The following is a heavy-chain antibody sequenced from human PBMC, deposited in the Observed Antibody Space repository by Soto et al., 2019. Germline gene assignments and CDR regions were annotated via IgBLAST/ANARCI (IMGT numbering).Heavy chain of an antibody. V-gene: IGHV1-69*12. CDR3: ARVEVSYGIAQWLPFDY. CDR2: IIPIFGTA. CDR1: GGTFSSYA. J-gene: IGHJ4*02. Sequence: QVQLVQSGAEVKKPGSSVKVSCKASGGTFSSYAISWVRQAPGQGLEWMGGIIPIFGTANYAQKFQGRVTITADESTSTAYMELSSLRSEDTAVYYCARVEVSYGIAQWLPFDYWGQGTLVTVSS. D-gene: IGHD6-13*01.